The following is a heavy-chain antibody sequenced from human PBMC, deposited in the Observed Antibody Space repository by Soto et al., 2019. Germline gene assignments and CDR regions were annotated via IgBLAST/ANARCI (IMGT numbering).Heavy chain of an antibody. J-gene: IGHJ5*02. CDR2: FYYSGST. D-gene: IGHD2-15*01. CDR3: ARGVVVVGAPRWFDP. CDR1: GDSISSDDYY. Sequence: QVQLQESGPGLVKPSQTLSLTCTVSGDSISSDDYYWSWIRQPPGKGLEWIGYFYYSGSTHYNPSLKSRLTISVDTSKNQFSLKLSSVTAADTAVYYWARGVVVVGAPRWFDPWGQGTLVTVSS. V-gene: IGHV4-30-4*01.